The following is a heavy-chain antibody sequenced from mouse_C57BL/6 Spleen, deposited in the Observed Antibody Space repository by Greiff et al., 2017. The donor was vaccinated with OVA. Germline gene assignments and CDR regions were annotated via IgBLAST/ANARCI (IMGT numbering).Heavy chain of an antibody. D-gene: IGHD2-5*01. J-gene: IGHJ4*01. CDR3: ARQVYSNFMDY. CDR2: ISSGGSYT. CDR1: GFTFSSYG. Sequence: EVQGVESGGDLVKPGGSLKLSCAASGFTFSSYGMSWVRQTPDKRLEWVATISSGGSYTYYPDSVKGRFTISRDNAKNTLYLQMSSLKSEDTAMYYCARQVYSNFMDYWGQGTSVTVSS. V-gene: IGHV5-6*01.